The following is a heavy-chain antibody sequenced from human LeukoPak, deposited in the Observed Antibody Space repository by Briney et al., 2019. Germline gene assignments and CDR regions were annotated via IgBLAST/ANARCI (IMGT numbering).Heavy chain of an antibody. CDR3: ARSTLSGDSSGYYDAFDL. Sequence: ASVKVSCKASGYTFTGYYMHWVRQAPGQGLEWMGRINPNSGGTNYAQKFQGRLTMTRDTSISTVYMELSRLRSDDTAVYYCARSTLSGDSSGYYDAFDLWGQGTMVTASS. V-gene: IGHV1-2*06. D-gene: IGHD3-22*01. CDR1: GYTFTGYY. J-gene: IGHJ3*01. CDR2: INPNSGGT.